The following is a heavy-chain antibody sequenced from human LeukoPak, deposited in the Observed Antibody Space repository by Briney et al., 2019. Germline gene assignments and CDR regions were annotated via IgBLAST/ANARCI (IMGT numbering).Heavy chain of an antibody. D-gene: IGHD3-16*01. CDR2: ISSSGSTI. J-gene: IGHJ5*02. V-gene: IGHV3-11*01. CDR1: GFTFSDYY. CDR3: ARASLYDLHWFDP. Sequence: PGGSLRLSCAASGFTFSDYYMSWLRQAPGKGLEWVSYISSSGSTIYYADSVKGRFTISRDNAKNSLYLQMNSLRAEDKAVYYCARASLYDLHWFDPWGQGTLVTVSS.